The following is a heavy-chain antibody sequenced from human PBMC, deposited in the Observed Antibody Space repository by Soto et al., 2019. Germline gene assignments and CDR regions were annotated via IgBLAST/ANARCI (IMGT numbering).Heavy chain of an antibody. CDR2: IKSKTDGGTT. V-gene: IGHV3-15*07. D-gene: IGHD3-3*01. Sequence: GGSLRLSCAASGFTFSNAWMNWVRQAPGKGLEWVGRIKSKTDGGTTDYAAPVKGRFTISRDDSKNTLYLQMNSLKTEDTAVYYCTTAEWLLIYDAFDIWGQGTMVTVSS. J-gene: IGHJ3*02. CDR3: TTAEWLLIYDAFDI. CDR1: GFTFSNAW.